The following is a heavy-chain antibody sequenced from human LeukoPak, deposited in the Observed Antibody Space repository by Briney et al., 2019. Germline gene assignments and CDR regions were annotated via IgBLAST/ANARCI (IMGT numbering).Heavy chain of an antibody. V-gene: IGHV3-64*01. D-gene: IGHD1-26*01. J-gene: IGHJ4*02. Sequence: GGSLRLSCAASGFTFSSYAMHWVRQAPGKGLESVSGIDSNGGGTYYANSVKGRFTISRDNSKNTLYLQMGSLRPEDMAVYYCAKVGSRWELLGGTDYWGQGTLVTVSS. CDR2: IDSNGGGT. CDR1: GFTFSSYA. CDR3: AKVGSRWELLGGTDY.